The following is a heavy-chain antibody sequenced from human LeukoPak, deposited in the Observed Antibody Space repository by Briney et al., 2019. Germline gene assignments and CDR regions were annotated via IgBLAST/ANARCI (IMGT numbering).Heavy chain of an antibody. D-gene: IGHD3-10*01. CDR2: IYYSGNT. J-gene: IGHJ6*03. Sequence: SETLSLTCTVSGGSISSSSYYWGWVRQPPGKGLEWIGSIYYSGNTYYNPSLKSRVTMSVDTSKNQFSLKLSSVTAADTAVYYCARDRFGSDYYGSGSYYKRPYYYYYMDVWGKGTTVTISS. CDR1: GGSISSSSYY. CDR3: ARDRFGSDYYGSGSYYKRPYYYYYMDV. V-gene: IGHV4-39*07.